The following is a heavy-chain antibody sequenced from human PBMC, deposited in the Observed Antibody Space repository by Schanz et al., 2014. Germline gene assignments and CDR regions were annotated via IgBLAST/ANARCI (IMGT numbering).Heavy chain of an antibody. Sequence: DVHLMESGGGLVQPGGSLRLSCAGSGFTFSSYAMNWVRQAPGKGLEWVSVISGSGGSTYYADSVKGRFTISRDNSNHTLYLQMNSLRDEDTAVYYCARGGATRFDYWGQGTLVTVSS. V-gene: IGHV3-23*01. J-gene: IGHJ4*02. D-gene: IGHD1-26*01. CDR2: ISGSGGST. CDR1: GFTFSSYA. CDR3: ARGGATRFDY.